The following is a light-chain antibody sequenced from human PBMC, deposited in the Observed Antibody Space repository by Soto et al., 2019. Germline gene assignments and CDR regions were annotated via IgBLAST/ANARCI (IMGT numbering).Light chain of an antibody. Sequence: DIQMTQSPSTLSGSVGDRVTITCRASQTISSWLAWYQQKPGKAPKLLIYKASTLKSGVPSRFSGSGSGTDFTLTISSLRPEDFATYYCQQLHDYPITFGQGTRLEIK. CDR1: QTISSW. J-gene: IGKJ5*01. CDR3: QQLHDYPIT. V-gene: IGKV1-5*03. CDR2: KAS.